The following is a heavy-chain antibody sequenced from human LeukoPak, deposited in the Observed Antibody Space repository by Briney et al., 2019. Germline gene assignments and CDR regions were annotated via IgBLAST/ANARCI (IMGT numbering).Heavy chain of an antibody. CDR2: ISAYNGNT. D-gene: IGHD6-13*01. J-gene: IGHJ4*02. Sequence: ASVKVSCKASGYTFTSYGISWVRQAPGQGLEWMGWISAYNGNTNYAQKLQGRVTMTTDTSTSTAYMELRSLRSDDTAVYYCAMSPLYSKKSHYFDYWGQGTLVTVPS. CDR3: AMSPLYSKKSHYFDY. V-gene: IGHV1-18*01. CDR1: GYTFTSYG.